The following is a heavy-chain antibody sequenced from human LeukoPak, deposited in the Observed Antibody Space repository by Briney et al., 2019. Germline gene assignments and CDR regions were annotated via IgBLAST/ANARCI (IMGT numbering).Heavy chain of an antibody. J-gene: IGHJ4*02. CDR2: ISVCGGST. CDR3: ANMAVGEDGPGEFDY. CDR1: GFTFSSYD. V-gene: IGHV3-23*01. Sequence: PGGSLRLSCAASGFTFSSYDMSWVRQPPGKGLEWVSAISVCGGSTYYAASVKGRFTFSRDNSKTTLYLQMNSLRAEDTAVYYCANMAVGEDGPGEFDYWGQGTLVTVSS. D-gene: IGHD3-10*01.